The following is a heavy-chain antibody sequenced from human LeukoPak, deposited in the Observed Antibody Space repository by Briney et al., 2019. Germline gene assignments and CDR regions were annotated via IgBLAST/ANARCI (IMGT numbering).Heavy chain of an antibody. CDR3: ARLQQYYYGSGSYYFDY. CDR1: GYSFTSYW. V-gene: IGHV5-51*01. J-gene: IGHJ4*02. CDR2: IYPGGSDT. D-gene: IGHD3-10*01. Sequence: GESLKISCKGSGYSFTSYWIGWVRQMPGKGLEWMGIIYPGGSDTRYSPSFQGQVTISADKSISTAYLQWSSLKASDTAMYYCARLQQYYYGSGSYYFDYWGQGTLVTVSS.